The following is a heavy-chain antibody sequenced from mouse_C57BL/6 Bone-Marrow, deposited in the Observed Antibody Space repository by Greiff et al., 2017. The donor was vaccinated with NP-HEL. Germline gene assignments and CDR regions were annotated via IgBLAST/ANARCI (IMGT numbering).Heavy chain of an antibody. Sequence: EVQLVESGGGLVQPGGSLKLSCAASGFTFSDYYMYWVRQTPEKRLEWVAYISNGGGSTYYPDTVKGRFTISRDNAKNTLYLQMSRLKSEDTAMYYCARRTGPYWYFDVWGTGTTVTVSS. CDR3: ARRTGPYWYFDV. CDR2: ISNGGGST. D-gene: IGHD4-1*01. V-gene: IGHV5-12*01. J-gene: IGHJ1*03. CDR1: GFTFSDYY.